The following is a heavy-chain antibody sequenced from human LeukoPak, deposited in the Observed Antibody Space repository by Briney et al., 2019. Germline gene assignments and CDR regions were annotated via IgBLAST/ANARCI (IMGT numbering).Heavy chain of an antibody. CDR3: AREYDYGGNDDAFDI. Sequence: ASVKVSCKASGYTFTSYGISWVRQAPGQGLEWMGWICAYNGNTNYAQKLQGRVTMTTDTSTSTAYMELRSLRSDDTAVYYCAREYDYGGNDDAFDIWGQGTMVTVSS. D-gene: IGHD4-23*01. J-gene: IGHJ3*02. V-gene: IGHV1-18*01. CDR1: GYTFTSYG. CDR2: ICAYNGNT.